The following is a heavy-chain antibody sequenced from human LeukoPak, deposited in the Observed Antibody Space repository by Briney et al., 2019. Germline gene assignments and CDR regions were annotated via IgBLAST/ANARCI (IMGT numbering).Heavy chain of an antibody. V-gene: IGHV3-21*01. J-gene: IGHJ3*02. D-gene: IGHD5-12*01. CDR3: ARVGPRGVATIDDAFDI. CDR2: ISSSSSYI. CDR1: GFTFSSYS. Sequence: PGGSLRLSCAASGFTFSSYSMNWVRQAPGKGLEWVSSISSSSSYIYYADSVKGRFTISRDNAKNSLYLQMNSLRAEDTAVYYCARVGPRGVATIDDAFDIWGQGTMVTVSS.